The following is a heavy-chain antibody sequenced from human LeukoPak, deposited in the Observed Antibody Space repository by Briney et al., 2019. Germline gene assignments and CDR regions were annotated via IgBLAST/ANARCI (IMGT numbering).Heavy chain of an antibody. Sequence: SETLSLTCTVSGGSISSYYWGWIRQPPGKGLEWIGSIYYSGSTYYNPSLKSRVTISVDTSKNQFSLKLSSVTAADTAVYYCARLVNGGSGDSWGQGTLVTVSS. CDR1: GGSISSYY. D-gene: IGHD1-26*01. V-gene: IGHV4-39*01. CDR3: ARLVNGGSGDS. J-gene: IGHJ4*02. CDR2: IYYSGST.